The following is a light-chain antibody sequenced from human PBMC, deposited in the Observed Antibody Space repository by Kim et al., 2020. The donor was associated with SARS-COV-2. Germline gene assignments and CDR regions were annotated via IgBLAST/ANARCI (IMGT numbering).Light chain of an antibody. CDR2: KAS. CDR3: QQYSSYSA. V-gene: IGKV1-5*03. CDR1: QSISSW. Sequence: DIQMTQSPSTLSASVGDRVTITCRASQSISSWLAWYQQKPGKAPNLLIYKASNLESGVPSRYSGSGSGTEFTLSISSLQPDDFATYYCQQYSSYSAFGQGTKVDIK. J-gene: IGKJ1*01.